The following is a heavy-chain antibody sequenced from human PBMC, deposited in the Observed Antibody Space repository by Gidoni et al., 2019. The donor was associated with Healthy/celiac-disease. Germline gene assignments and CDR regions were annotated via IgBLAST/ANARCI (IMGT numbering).Heavy chain of an antibody. J-gene: IGHJ3*02. CDR3: ARDRPPTIAAAGTTHDVGSDAFDI. D-gene: IGHD6-13*01. CDR1: GGSISSYY. Sequence: QVQLQESGPGLVKPSETLSLTCTVSGGSISSYYWSWSRQPAGKGLEGIGRLYTSGSTNYNPSLKSRVTLSVDTSKNQFSLKLSSVTAADTAVYYCARDRPPTIAAAGTTHDVGSDAFDIWGQGTMVTVSS. V-gene: IGHV4-4*07. CDR2: LYTSGST.